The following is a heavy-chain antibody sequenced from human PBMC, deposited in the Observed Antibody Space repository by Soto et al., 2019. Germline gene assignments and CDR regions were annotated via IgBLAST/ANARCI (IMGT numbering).Heavy chain of an antibody. CDR2: ISYDGSNK. CDR3: ARDRAMYYYDSSGYPGY. Sequence: PGGSLRLSCAASGFTFSSYAMHWVRQAPGKGLEWVAVISYDGSNKYYADSVKGRFTISRDNSKNTLYLQMNSLRAEDTAVYYCARDRAMYYYDSSGYPGYWGQGTLVTVSS. J-gene: IGHJ4*02. V-gene: IGHV3-30-3*01. CDR1: GFTFSSYA. D-gene: IGHD3-22*01.